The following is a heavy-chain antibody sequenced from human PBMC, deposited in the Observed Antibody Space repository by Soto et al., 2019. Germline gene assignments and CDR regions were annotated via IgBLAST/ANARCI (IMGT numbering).Heavy chain of an antibody. CDR2: ISGSGGST. CDR3: AKPLPPGDDYIWGSYRNDAFDL. V-gene: IGHV3-23*01. D-gene: IGHD3-16*02. CDR1: GFTFSSYA. J-gene: IGHJ3*01. Sequence: EVQLLESGGGLVQPGGSLRLSCAASGFTFSSYAMSWVRQAPGKGLEWVSAISGSGGSTYYADSVKGRFTISRDNSKNTLYLQMYSLRAEDTAVYYCAKPLPPGDDYIWGSYRNDAFDLWGQGTMVTVSS.